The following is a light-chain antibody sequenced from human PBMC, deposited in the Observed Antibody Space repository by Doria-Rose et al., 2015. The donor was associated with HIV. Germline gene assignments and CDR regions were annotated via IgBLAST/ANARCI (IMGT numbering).Light chain of an antibody. CDR3: MQALQTPYT. CDR2: LGF. Sequence: EIVMTQSPLSLPVTPGQPASISCRSSQRLLHTIGYNYLDWYLQKPGQSPQLLIYLGFNRASGVPDRFSGSGSGTDFTLKISRVEAEDVGVYYCMQALQTPYTFGQGTKLEIK. V-gene: IGKV2-28*01. CDR1: QRLLHTIGYNY. J-gene: IGKJ2*01.